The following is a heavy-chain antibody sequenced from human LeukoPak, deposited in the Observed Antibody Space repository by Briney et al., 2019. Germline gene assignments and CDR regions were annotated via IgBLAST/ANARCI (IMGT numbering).Heavy chain of an antibody. J-gene: IGHJ6*03. CDR1: GFIFSREL. CDR2: VNTDGSST. Sequence: PGGSLRLSCAASGFIFSRELVHWVGQAPGGGAVWVSRVNTDGSSTVYADSVKGRFTISRDNAKNTLYLQMNSLRAEGTAVYYCVRDRNGTYYYMDVWGKGATVTVSS. V-gene: IGHV3-74*03. CDR3: VRDRNGTYYYMDV. D-gene: IGHD1-26*01.